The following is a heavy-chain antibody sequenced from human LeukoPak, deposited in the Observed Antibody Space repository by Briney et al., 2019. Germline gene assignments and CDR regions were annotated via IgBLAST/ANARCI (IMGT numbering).Heavy chain of an antibody. D-gene: IGHD3-9*01. CDR3: ARDYTGYFP. CDR1: GFTFSSYW. CDR2: IKTDGSEK. Sequence: GGSPRLSCEASGFTFSSYWMSWVRQAPGKGLEWVANIKTDGSEKYYVDSVKGRFTISRDNAKNSLYLQMNSLRAEDTAVYYCARDYTGYFPWGQGTLVIVSS. J-gene: IGHJ5*02. V-gene: IGHV3-7*03.